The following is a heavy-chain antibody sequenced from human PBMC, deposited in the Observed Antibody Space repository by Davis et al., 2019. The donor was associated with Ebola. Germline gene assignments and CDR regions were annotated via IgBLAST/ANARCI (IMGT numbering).Heavy chain of an antibody. V-gene: IGHV4-4*02. CDR2: IYHSGST. J-gene: IGHJ4*02. Sequence: MPSETLSLTCAVSGGSISSSNWWSWVRQPPGKGLEWIGEIYHSGSTNYNPSLKSRVTISVDKSKNQFSLKLSSVTAADTAVYYCAKAGGSNGYYYDSSGYYYAPNDYFDYWGQGTLVTVSS. CDR3: AKAGGSNGYYYDSSGYYYAPNDYFDY. D-gene: IGHD3-22*01. CDR1: GGSISSSNW.